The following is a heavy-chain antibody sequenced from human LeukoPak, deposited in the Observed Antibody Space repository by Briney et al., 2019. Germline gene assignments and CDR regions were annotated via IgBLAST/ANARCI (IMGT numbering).Heavy chain of an antibody. Sequence: ASVKVSCKASGYTFTCYYMHWVRQAPGQGLEWMGWINPNSGGTNYAQKFQGRVTMTRDTSISTAYMELSRLRSDDTAVYYCARDLDPYSSGWYYYYYMDVWGKGTTVTVSS. D-gene: IGHD6-19*01. CDR2: INPNSGGT. V-gene: IGHV1-2*02. CDR1: GYTFTCYY. CDR3: ARDLDPYSSGWYYYYYMDV. J-gene: IGHJ6*03.